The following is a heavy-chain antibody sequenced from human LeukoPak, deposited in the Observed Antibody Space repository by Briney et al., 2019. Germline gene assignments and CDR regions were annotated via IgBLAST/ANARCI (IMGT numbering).Heavy chain of an antibody. J-gene: IGHJ4*02. Sequence: GGSLRLSCAASGFTFSSYWMSWVRQAPGKGLEWVANIKQDGSEKYYVDSVKGRFTISRDNAKNPLYLQMNSLRAEDTAVYYCARGSYYDSRNFDYWGQGTLVTVSS. CDR1: GFTFSSYW. D-gene: IGHD3-22*01. V-gene: IGHV3-7*01. CDR3: ARGSYYDSRNFDY. CDR2: IKQDGSEK.